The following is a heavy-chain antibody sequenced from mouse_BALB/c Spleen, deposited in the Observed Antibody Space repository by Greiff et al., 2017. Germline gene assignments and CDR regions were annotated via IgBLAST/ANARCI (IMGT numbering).Heavy chain of an antibody. D-gene: IGHD2-3*01. V-gene: IGHV3-2*02. J-gene: IGHJ4*01. Sequence: EVKLVESGPGLVKPSQSLSLTCTVTGYSITSDYAWNWIRQFPGNKLEWMGYISYSGSTSYNPSLKSRISITRDTSKNQFFLQLNSVTTEDTATYYCARGIYDGYDYYAMDYWGQGTSVTVSS. CDR1: GYSITSDYA. CDR3: ARGIYDGYDYYAMDY. CDR2: ISYSGST.